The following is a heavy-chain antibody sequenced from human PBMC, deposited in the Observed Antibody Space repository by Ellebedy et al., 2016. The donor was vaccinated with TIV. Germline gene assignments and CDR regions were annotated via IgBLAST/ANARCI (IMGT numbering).Heavy chain of an antibody. CDR2: ISYDGSNK. Sequence: GESLKISCAASGFPFDSYVMNWVRQAPGKGLEWVALISYDGSNKYFADSVQGRFTISRDNSQNTLYLLRNRLRGDDTAIYYCARALNHVDTVSTAPLDCWGQGTLVTVSS. CDR3: ARALNHVDTVSTAPLDC. D-gene: IGHD5/OR15-5a*01. V-gene: IGHV3-30*04. CDR1: GFPFDSYV. J-gene: IGHJ4*02.